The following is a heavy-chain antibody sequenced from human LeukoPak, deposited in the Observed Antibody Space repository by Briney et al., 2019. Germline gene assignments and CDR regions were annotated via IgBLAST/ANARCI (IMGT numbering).Heavy chain of an antibody. D-gene: IGHD6-6*01. V-gene: IGHV3-23*01. CDR2: ISGSGGST. J-gene: IGHJ6*03. CDR1: GFTFSSYA. CDR3: AKDGYSSSSGYYYYYMDA. Sequence: GGSLRLSCAASGFTFSSYAMSWVRQAPGKGLEWVSAISGSGGSTYYADSVKGRFTISRDNSKNTLYLQMNSLRAEDTAVYYCAKDGYSSSSGYYYYYMDAWGKGTTVTVSS.